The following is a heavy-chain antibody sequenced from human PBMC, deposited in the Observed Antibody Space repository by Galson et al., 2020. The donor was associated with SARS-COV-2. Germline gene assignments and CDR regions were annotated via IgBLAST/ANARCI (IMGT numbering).Heavy chain of an antibody. J-gene: IGHJ3*02. CDR2: ISYDGSNN. CDR1: GFTFSSYG. Sequence: GESLKISCAASGFTFSSYGMHWVRQAPGKGLEWVAVISYDGSNNYYADSVKGRFTISRDNSKNTLYLQMNSLRAEDTAVYYCAKIGGWYRAFDIWGQGTMVTVSS. D-gene: IGHD6-19*01. CDR3: AKIGGWYRAFDI. V-gene: IGHV3-30*18.